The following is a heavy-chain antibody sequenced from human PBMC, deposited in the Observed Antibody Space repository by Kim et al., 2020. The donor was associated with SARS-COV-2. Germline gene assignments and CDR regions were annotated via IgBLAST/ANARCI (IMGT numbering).Heavy chain of an antibody. CDR2: EST. CDR3: ARKVGATEN. V-gene: IGHV4-39*07. Sequence: ESTYHNPALKSRGTIAVDTSKSQFSRKLSSVTAADTAVYYCARKVGATENWGQGTLVTVSS. J-gene: IGHJ4*02. D-gene: IGHD1-26*01.